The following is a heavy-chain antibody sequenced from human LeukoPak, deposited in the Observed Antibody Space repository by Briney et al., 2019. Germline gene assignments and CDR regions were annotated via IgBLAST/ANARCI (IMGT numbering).Heavy chain of an antibody. D-gene: IGHD5-18*01. CDR1: GGTFSSYA. Sequence: GSSVTISCKASGGTFSSYAISWVRQAPGQGLEWMGGIIPIFGTANYAQKFQGRVTITADESTSTAYMELSSLRSEDTAVYYCARVGYSYGYDWFDPWGQGTLVTVSS. CDR3: ARVGYSYGYDWFDP. CDR2: IIPIFGTA. J-gene: IGHJ5*02. V-gene: IGHV1-69*01.